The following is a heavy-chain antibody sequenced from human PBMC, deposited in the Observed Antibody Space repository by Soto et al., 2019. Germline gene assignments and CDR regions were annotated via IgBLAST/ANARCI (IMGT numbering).Heavy chain of an antibody. CDR3: ARSVGPSATIDGLNYFAY. Sequence: QVQLVQSGAEVKKPGASVKVSCKDSGYTFTDYYMHWVRQAPGQGLEWMCRINPNSGCTNYAQNFQGRVTMTRDTSISTAYMDLSRLRSDDTAVYYCARSVGPSATIDGLNYFAYLGQGTLGSVSS. V-gene: IGHV1-2*06. CDR2: INPNSGCT. CDR1: GYTFTDYY. D-gene: IGHD6-25*01. J-gene: IGHJ4*02.